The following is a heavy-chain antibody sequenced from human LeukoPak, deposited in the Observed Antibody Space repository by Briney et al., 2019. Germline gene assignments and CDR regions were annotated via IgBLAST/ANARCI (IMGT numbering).Heavy chain of an antibody. D-gene: IGHD2-8*01. J-gene: IGHJ4*02. Sequence: SETLSLTCTVSSGSISTYYWSWIRQAPGKGLEWIGYIYYGGSSNPNPSLKSRVTMSLDTSKNQFSLKLSSVTAADTAVYYCARNGRGYSFDYWGQGTLVTVSS. CDR3: ARNGRGYSFDY. CDR2: IYYGGSS. V-gene: IGHV4-59*01. CDR1: SGSISTYY.